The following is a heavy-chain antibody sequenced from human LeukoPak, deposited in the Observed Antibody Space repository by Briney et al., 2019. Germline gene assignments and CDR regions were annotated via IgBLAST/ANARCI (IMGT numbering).Heavy chain of an antibody. Sequence: SSETLSLTCAVYGVSFSGYYWSWIRQPPGKGLEWIGEINHSGGTNYNPSLKSRVTISVDTSKNQFSLKLSSVTAADTAVYYCGRXLVXVIAKTWGYFDYWGQGTLVTVSS. J-gene: IGHJ4*02. CDR2: INHSGGT. V-gene: IGHV4-34*01. D-gene: IGHD2-21*01. CDR3: GRXLVXVIAKTWGYFDY. CDR1: GVSFSGYY.